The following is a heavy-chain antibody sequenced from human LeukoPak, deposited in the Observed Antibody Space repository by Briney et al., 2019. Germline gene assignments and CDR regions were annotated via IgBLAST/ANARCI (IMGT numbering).Heavy chain of an antibody. CDR3: AKDDYGDLGY. J-gene: IGHJ4*02. D-gene: IGHD4-17*01. CDR1: GFTFSSYA. CDR2: ISGSGGST. Sequence: GRSLRLSCAASGFTFSSYAMSWVRQAPGKGLEWVSAISGSGGSTYYADSVNGRFTISRDNSKNTLYLQMNSLRAEDTAVYYCAKDDYGDLGYWGQGTLVTVSS. V-gene: IGHV3-23*01.